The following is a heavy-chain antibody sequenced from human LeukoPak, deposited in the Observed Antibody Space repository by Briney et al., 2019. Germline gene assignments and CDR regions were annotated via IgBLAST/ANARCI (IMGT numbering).Heavy chain of an antibody. Sequence: PSETLSLTCAVYGGSFSGYYWSWIRQPPGKGLEWIGEINHSGSTNYNPSLKSRVTISVDTSKNQFSLKLSSVTAADTAAYYCARRYCSSTSCYMEFDYWGQGTLVTVSS. CDR2: INHSGST. J-gene: IGHJ4*02. CDR1: GGSFSGYY. CDR3: ARRYCSSTSCYMEFDY. V-gene: IGHV4-34*01. D-gene: IGHD2-2*02.